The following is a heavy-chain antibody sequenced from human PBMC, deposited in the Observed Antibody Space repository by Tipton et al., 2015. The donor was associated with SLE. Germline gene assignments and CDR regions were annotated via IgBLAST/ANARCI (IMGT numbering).Heavy chain of an antibody. CDR1: GGSISSYY. CDR3: ARGGNAFDI. D-gene: IGHD3-10*01. CDR2: INHSGST. Sequence: LRLSCTVSGGSISSYYWSWIRQPPGKGLEWIGEINHSGSTNYNPSLKSRVTISVDTSKNQFSLKLSSVTAADAAVYYCARGGNAFDIWGQGTMVTVSS. J-gene: IGHJ3*02. V-gene: IGHV4-34*01.